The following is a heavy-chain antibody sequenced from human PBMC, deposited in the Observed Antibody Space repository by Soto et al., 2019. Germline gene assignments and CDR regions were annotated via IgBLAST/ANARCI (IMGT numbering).Heavy chain of an antibody. CDR1: GFTFSRFS. CDR3: ARDHGMFLSYYYYGMDV. Sequence: GGSLRLSCAASGFTFSRFSMHWVRQTPGKGLAWVAVISYDGNNKHFAESVKGRFSISRDDSKNTVYLEMNNLRGDDSAVYYCARDHGMFLSYYYYGMDVWGQGTTVTVSS. V-gene: IGHV3-30-3*01. D-gene: IGHD3-10*02. CDR2: ISYDGNNK. J-gene: IGHJ6*02.